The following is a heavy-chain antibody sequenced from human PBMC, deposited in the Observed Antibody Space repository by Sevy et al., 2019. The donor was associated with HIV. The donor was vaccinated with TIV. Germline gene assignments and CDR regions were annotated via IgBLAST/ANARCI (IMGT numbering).Heavy chain of an antibody. Sequence: ASVKVSCKVSGYTLNELSMHWVRQAPGKGLEWMGRFDPEDGETIYAQKFQGGVTMTGDTSTDTAYMELSGLRSEDTAVYYCATAREYYYESSGYFDYWGQGTLVTVSS. CDR2: FDPEDGET. D-gene: IGHD3-22*01. V-gene: IGHV1-24*01. CDR1: GYTLNELS. J-gene: IGHJ4*02. CDR3: ATAREYYYESSGYFDY.